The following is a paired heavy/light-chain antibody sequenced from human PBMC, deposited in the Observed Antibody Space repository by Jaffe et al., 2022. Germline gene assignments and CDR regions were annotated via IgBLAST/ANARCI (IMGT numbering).Heavy chain of an antibody. Sequence: QVQLQESGPGLVKPSETLSLTCAVSGYSISSGYYWGWIRQPPGKGLECIGSIYHHGTAYYNPSLQSRVTISVDTSKNQFSLKLSSVTAADTAVYYCARVYYHTSGSYPPLDYWGLGTLVTVSS. D-gene: IGHD3-10*01. V-gene: IGHV4-38-2*01. CDR2: IYHHGTA. CDR1: GYSISSGYY. CDR3: ARVYYHTSGSYPPLDY. J-gene: IGHJ4*02.
Light chain of an antibody. J-gene: IGKJ1*01. V-gene: IGKV3-20*01. CDR1: QSVTSSY. Sequence: EIVLTQSPGTLSLSPGEKATLSCRASQSVTSSYLAWFQQKPDQAPRLLIYRASSRATGIPDRFSGSGSGTDFTLTISRLEPEDFAVYYCQQYDNSPWTFGQGTKVEIK. CDR2: RAS. CDR3: QQYDNSPWT.